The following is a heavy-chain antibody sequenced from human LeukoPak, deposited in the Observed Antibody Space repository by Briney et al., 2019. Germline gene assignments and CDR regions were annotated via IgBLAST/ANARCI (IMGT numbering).Heavy chain of an antibody. J-gene: IGHJ4*02. CDR3: AKDVVITFGGAIDY. D-gene: IGHD3-16*01. V-gene: IGHV3-33*06. CDR2: IWYDGSNK. Sequence: GGSLRLSCAASGFTFSSYGMHWVRQAPGKGLERVAVIWYDGSNKYYADSVKGRFTISRDNSKNTLYLQMNSLRAEDTAVYYCAKDVVITFGGAIDYWGQGTLVTVSS. CDR1: GFTFSSYG.